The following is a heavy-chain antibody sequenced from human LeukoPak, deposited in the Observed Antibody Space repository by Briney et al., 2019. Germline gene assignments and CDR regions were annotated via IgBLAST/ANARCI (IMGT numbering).Heavy chain of an antibody. CDR3: ARHTKKSYYGSGSPYYYYFMDV. J-gene: IGHJ6*03. V-gene: IGHV4-34*01. CDR1: GGSFSGYY. D-gene: IGHD3-10*01. CDR2: INHSGST. Sequence: PSETLSLTCAVYGGSFSGYYWSWIRQPPGEGLEWIGEINHSGSTNYNPSLKSRVTISVDTSKNQFSLKLSSVTAADTAVYYCARHTKKSYYGSGSPYYYYFMDVWGKGTTVTVSS.